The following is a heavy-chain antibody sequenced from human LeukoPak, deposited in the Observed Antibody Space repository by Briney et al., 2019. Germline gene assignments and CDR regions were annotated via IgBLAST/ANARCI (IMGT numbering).Heavy chain of an antibody. CDR3: TTVTVCTGSSCPGAFDH. CDR1: GITFSDTW. V-gene: IGHV3-15*01. J-gene: IGHJ4*02. D-gene: IGHD2-8*02. Sequence: GGSLRLSCAASGITFSDTWMNWVRQAPGKGLEWVGRIKDKFYSETTDYAAPVKGRFIISRDDSKKTVYLQMNSLKADDTAVYFCTTVTVCTGSSCPGAFDHWGQGTVVTVSS. CDR2: IKDKFYSETT.